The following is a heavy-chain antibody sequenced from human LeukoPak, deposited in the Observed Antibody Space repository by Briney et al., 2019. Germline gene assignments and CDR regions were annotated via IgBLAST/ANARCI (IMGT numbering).Heavy chain of an antibody. J-gene: IGHJ6*02. CDR2: IYSGGST. Sequence: PGGSLRLSCAASGFTISSNYMSWVRQAPGKGLEWVSVIYSGGSTYYSDSVKGRFTISRDNSKNTLYLQMTSLRAEDTAVYYCARDRVDTAMDYYYYYGMDVWGQGTTVTVSS. CDR3: ARDRVDTAMDYYYYYGMDV. D-gene: IGHD5-18*01. V-gene: IGHV3-53*01. CDR1: GFTISSNY.